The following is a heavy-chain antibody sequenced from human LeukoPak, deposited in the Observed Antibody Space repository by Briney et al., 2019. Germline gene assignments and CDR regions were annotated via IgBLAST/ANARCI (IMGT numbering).Heavy chain of an antibody. Sequence: PGGSLRLSCAASGFTFSSYEMNWVRQTPGKGLEWVALIHYDGSKEYYGDSVKGRFTISRDNAKNSLYLQMNSLRAEDTAVYYCASGGATILDSPIDYWGQGTLVTVSS. D-gene: IGHD3-9*01. V-gene: IGHV3-30*04. CDR2: IHYDGSKE. CDR1: GFTFSSYE. CDR3: ASGGATILDSPIDY. J-gene: IGHJ4*02.